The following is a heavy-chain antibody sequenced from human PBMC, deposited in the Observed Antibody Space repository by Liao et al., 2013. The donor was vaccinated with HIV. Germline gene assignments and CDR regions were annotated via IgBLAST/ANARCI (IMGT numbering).Heavy chain of an antibody. CDR2: IYYSGST. V-gene: IGHV4-59*01. CDR3: ARHCSGGSCYDAFDI. J-gene: IGHJ3*02. D-gene: IGHD2-15*01. Sequence: QVQLQESGPGLVKPSETLSLTCTVSGGSISSYYWSWIRQPPGKGLEWIGYIYYSGSTNYNPSLKSRVTISVDTSKNQFSLKLSSVTAADTAVYYCARHCSGGSCYDAFDIWGQGTMVTVSS. CDR1: GGSISSYY.